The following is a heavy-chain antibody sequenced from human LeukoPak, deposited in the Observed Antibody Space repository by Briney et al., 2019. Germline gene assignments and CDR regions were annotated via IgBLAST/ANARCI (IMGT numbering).Heavy chain of an antibody. CDR3: ARGSRPQQLAR. D-gene: IGHD6-13*01. J-gene: IGHJ4*02. V-gene: IGHV4-59*12. CDR1: GGSISRYY. CDR2: IYYSGST. Sequence: LSETLSLTCTVSGGSISRYYWSWIRQPPGKGLEWTGYIYYSGSTNYNPSLKSRVTISVDTSKNQFSLKLSSVTAADTAVYYCARGSRPQQLARWGQGTLVTVSS.